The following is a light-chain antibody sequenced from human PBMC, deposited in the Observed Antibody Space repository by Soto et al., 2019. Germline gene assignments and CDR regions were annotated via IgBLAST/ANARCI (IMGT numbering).Light chain of an antibody. CDR3: QTWGTGTVV. CDR1: SGHSSNA. Sequence: QSALTQSPSASASLGASVKFTCTLSSGHSSNAVAWHQQQPEKGPRYLMKLNSDGSHIKGDGIPDRFSGSSSGAERYLTISSLQSEDEADYYCQTWGTGTVVFGGGTKLTVL. J-gene: IGLJ2*01. V-gene: IGLV4-69*01. CDR2: LNSDGSH.